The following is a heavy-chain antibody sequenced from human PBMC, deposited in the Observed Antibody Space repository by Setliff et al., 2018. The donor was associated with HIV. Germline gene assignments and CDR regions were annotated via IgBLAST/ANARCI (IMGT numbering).Heavy chain of an antibody. CDR2: IKQDGSEK. D-gene: IGHD3-16*01. J-gene: IGHJ4*02. Sequence: PGGSLRLSCAASGFTFSWYWMSWVRQAPGKGLEWVANIKQDGSEKYYGDSVQGRFTVSRDNAENSVYLQMNSLRAEDTAVYYCARDGGEYWGQGTLVTDSS. CDR1: GFTFSWYW. CDR3: ARDGGEY. V-gene: IGHV3-7*01.